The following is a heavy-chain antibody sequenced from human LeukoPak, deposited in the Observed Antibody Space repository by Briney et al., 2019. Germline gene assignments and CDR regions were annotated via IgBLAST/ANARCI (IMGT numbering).Heavy chain of an antibody. V-gene: IGHV3-23*01. D-gene: IGHD6-13*01. J-gene: IGHJ4*02. CDR1: GFTSSSFA. CDR2: ISNSGGGT. Sequence: GGSLRLSCAASGFTSSSFAVSWVRLAPGKGLEWVSSISNSGGGTYYAESVKGRFTISRDNSKNTLYLQMSSLRAEDTAIYYCARPAYSSSWYYFEYWGQGTLVTVSS. CDR3: ARPAYSSSWYYFEY.